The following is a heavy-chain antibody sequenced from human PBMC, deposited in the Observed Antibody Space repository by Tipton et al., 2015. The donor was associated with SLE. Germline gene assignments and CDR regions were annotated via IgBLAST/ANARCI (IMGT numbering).Heavy chain of an antibody. Sequence: TLSLTCTVFGLSIHHFCSYWGWIRQPPGKGLEGIESLLYDGSTHYNPSLKSRLTISLDTSKNQFSLQLTSVTAADTAFSFWASPGGIVGFDSWGPGRLVTVSS. CDR2: LLYDGST. J-gene: IGHJ4*02. D-gene: IGHD3-16*02. CDR1: GLSIHHFCSY. V-gene: IGHV4-39*07. CDR3: ASPGGIVGFDS.